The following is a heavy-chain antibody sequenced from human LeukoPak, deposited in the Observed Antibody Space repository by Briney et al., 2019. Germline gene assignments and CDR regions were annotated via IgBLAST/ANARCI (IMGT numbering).Heavy chain of an antibody. Sequence: QPGGSVRLSCADSEFTFNNYWMSWVRQAPGKGLEWVANIKQDGREKYYVDSVKSRFTISRDNAKNSLYLQMNRLRAEDTAVYYCARSSRAWTHRFDNWGQGTLVTVSS. CDR1: EFTFNNYW. CDR3: ARSSRAWTHRFDN. CDR2: IKQDGREK. D-gene: IGHD3-16*02. J-gene: IGHJ4*02. V-gene: IGHV3-7*05.